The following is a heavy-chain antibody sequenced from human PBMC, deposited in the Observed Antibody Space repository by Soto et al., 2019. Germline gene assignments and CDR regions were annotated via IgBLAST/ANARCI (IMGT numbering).Heavy chain of an antibody. CDR3: ARDSAIFGVYYYYYMDV. D-gene: IGHD3-3*01. J-gene: IGHJ6*03. Sequence: GGSVRLSCAASGFTFSSYSMNWVRQALGKGLEWVSYISSSSSTIYYADSVKGRFTISRDNAKNSLYLQMNSLRAEDTAVYYCARDSAIFGVYYYYYMDVWGKGTTVTVSS. CDR2: ISSSSSTI. V-gene: IGHV3-48*01. CDR1: GFTFSSYS.